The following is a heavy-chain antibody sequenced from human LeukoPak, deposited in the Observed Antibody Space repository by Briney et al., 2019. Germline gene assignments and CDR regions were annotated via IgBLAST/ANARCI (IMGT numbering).Heavy chain of an antibody. Sequence: SETLSLTCAVYGGSFSGYYWSWIRQPPGKGLEWIGEINHSGSTNYNPSLKSRVTISVDTSKNQFSLKLSSVTAADTAVYYCARGLDLDGSGVCRFDPWGQGTLVTVSS. CDR3: ARGLDLDGSGVCRFDP. J-gene: IGHJ5*02. D-gene: IGHD3-10*01. V-gene: IGHV4-34*01. CDR1: GGSFSGYY. CDR2: INHSGST.